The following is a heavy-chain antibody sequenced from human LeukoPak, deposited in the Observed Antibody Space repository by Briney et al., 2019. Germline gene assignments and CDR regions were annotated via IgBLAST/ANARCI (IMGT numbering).Heavy chain of an antibody. Sequence: GASVKVSCKASGGTFTSYAISLVRQAPGQGLELMGGIIPIFGIANYAQKFQGRVTITADNSTSTAYMELSSLRSEDTAVYYCARSSSGFDFNNGFDPWGQGTLVTVSS. J-gene: IGHJ5*02. CDR2: IIPIFGIA. D-gene: IGHD5-12*01. V-gene: IGHV1-69*17. CDR1: GGTFTSYA. CDR3: ARSSSGFDFNNGFDP.